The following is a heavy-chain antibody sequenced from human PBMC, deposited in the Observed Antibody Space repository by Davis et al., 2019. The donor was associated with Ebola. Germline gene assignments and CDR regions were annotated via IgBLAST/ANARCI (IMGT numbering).Heavy chain of an antibody. Sequence: GESLKISCAASGFTFSSYGMHWVRQAPGKGLEWVAIISYDGSSKYYADSVKGRFTISRHNSKNTLYLQMNSLRAEDTAVYYCARDRGFGYFDYWGQGTLVTVSS. CDR2: ISYDGSSK. CDR3: ARDRGFGYFDY. J-gene: IGHJ4*02. D-gene: IGHD3-10*01. V-gene: IGHV3-30*03. CDR1: GFTFSSYG.